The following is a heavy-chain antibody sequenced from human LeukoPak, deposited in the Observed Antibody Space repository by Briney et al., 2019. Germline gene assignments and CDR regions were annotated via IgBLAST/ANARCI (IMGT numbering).Heavy chain of an antibody. J-gene: IGHJ4*02. CDR1: GFTFGDYA. V-gene: IGHV3-49*03. Sequence: GGSLRLSCIASGFTFGDYAMTWIRQAPGKGLEWVGFIASETYGGTAEYAASVKGRFTISRDDSKSIAYLQMNSLKTEDTAVYYCTRDQTPYYWGQGTLVTVSS. CDR3: TRDQTPYY. CDR2: IASETYGGTA.